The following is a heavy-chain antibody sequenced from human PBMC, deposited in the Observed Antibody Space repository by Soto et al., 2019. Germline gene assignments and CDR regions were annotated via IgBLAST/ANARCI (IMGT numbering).Heavy chain of an antibody. CDR2: IWYDGSNK. CDR1: GFTFSSYG. D-gene: IGHD5-12*01. V-gene: IGHV3-33*01. J-gene: IGHJ4*02. CDR3: ARATTVYSGYDLGDY. Sequence: PVGSLRLSCAASGFTFSSYGMHWVRQAPGKGLEWVAVIWYDGSNKYYADSVKGRFTISRDNSKNTLYLQMNSLRAEDTAVYYCARATTVYSGYDLGDYWGQGTLVTVSS.